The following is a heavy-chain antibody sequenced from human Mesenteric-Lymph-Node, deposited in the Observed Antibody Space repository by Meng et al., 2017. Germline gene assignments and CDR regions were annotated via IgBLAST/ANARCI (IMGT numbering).Heavy chain of an antibody. D-gene: IGHD5-18*01. CDR1: GFTFSKYA. CDR2: ISSSSSYI. CDR3: ARDRVRGYSYGCVDY. Sequence: GESLKISCLASGFTFSKYAMTWVRQAPGKGPEWVSSISSSSSYIYYADSVKGRFTISRDNAKNSLYLQMNSLRAEDTAVYYCARDRVRGYSYGCVDYWGQGTLVTVSS. V-gene: IGHV3-21*01. J-gene: IGHJ4*02.